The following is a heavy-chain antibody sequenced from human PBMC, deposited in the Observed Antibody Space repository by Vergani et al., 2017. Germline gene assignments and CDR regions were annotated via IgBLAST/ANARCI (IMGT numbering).Heavy chain of an antibody. V-gene: IGHV3-9*02. Sequence: EVQLEESGGGLVLPGRSLRLSCVASGFTSAGYAMHWVRQAPGKGLEWVSGISWNSNSIGYADSVKGRFTISRDNAKNSLYLQMNSLRAEDTALYYCAKDLGTSYGSGWFDPWGQGTLVTVSS. CDR2: ISWNSNSI. CDR1: GFTSAGYA. J-gene: IGHJ5*02. D-gene: IGHD6-6*01. CDR3: AKDLGTSYGSGWFDP.